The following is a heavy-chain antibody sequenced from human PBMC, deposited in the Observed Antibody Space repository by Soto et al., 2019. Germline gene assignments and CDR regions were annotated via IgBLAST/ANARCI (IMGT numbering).Heavy chain of an antibody. V-gene: IGHV3-7*01. D-gene: IGHD3-10*01. CDR3: AREGPTYYGSGTGFDY. Sequence: GGSLRLSCAASGFTFSSYWMSWVRQAPGKGLEWVANIKQDGSEKYYVDSVKGRFTISRDNAKNSLYLQMNSLRAEDTAVYYCAREGPTYYGSGTGFDYWGQGTLVTVSS. CDR2: IKQDGSEK. J-gene: IGHJ4*02. CDR1: GFTFSSYW.